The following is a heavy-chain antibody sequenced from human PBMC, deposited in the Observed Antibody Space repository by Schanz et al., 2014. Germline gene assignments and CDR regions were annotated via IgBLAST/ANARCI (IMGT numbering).Heavy chain of an antibody. CDR3: ARGGYSSGWYDRDIAHFDY. J-gene: IGHJ4*02. D-gene: IGHD6-19*01. CDR1: GGTFSSFG. V-gene: IGHV1-69*09. Sequence: QVHLVQSGAEVHKPGSSVKVSCKASGGTFSSFGINWVRQAPGQGLEWMGRIIPSLGLAKYEQKFQDKVTITADTSTTTAYMELSGLRSDDTAVYYCARGGYSSGWYDRDIAHFDYWGQGTLVTVSS. CDR2: IIPSLGLA.